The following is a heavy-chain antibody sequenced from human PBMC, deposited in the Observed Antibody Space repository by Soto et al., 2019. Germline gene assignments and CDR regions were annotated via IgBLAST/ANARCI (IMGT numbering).Heavy chain of an antibody. CDR3: ARGGYSYGYYYYYGMDV. Sequence: SETLSLTCAVYGGSFSGYYWSWIRQPPGKGLEWIGEINHSGSTNYNPSLKSRVTISVDTSKNQFSLKLSSVTAADTAVYYCARGGYSYGYYYYYGMDVWGQGTTVTVSS. J-gene: IGHJ6*02. V-gene: IGHV4-34*01. CDR1: GGSFSGYY. CDR2: INHSGST. D-gene: IGHD5-18*01.